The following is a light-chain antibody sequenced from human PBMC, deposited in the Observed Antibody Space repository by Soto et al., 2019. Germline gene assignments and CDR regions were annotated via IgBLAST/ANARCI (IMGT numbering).Light chain of an antibody. V-gene: IGKV1-8*01. J-gene: IGKJ4*01. Sequence: AIRMTQSPSSFSASTGDRVTITCRASQGISSYLAWYQQKPGKAPKLLIYAASTLQSGVPSRFSGSGSGTDFPLTISCLQSEDFATYYCQQYYSYPLTFGGGTTVEIK. CDR2: AAS. CDR1: QGISSY. CDR3: QQYYSYPLT.